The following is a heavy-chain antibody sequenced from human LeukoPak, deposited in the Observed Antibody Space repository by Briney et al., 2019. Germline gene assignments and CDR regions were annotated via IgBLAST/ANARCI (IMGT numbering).Heavy chain of an antibody. D-gene: IGHD6-13*01. V-gene: IGHV5-51*01. CDR2: IYPGDSDT. CDR1: GYSFTSYW. Sequence: GESLKISCKGSGYSFTSYWIGWVRQMPGKGLEWMGIIYPGDSDTRYSPSFQGQVTISADKSISTAYLQWSSLKAPDTAMYYCAREYSSSWSTLTYYGMDVWGQGATVTVSS. CDR3: AREYSSSWSTLTYYGMDV. J-gene: IGHJ6*02.